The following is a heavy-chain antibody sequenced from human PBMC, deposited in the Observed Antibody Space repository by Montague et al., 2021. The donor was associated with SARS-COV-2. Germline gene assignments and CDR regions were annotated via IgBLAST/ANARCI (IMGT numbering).Heavy chain of an antibody. CDR1: GGSISSYY. CDR3: AREGSGGGYYYYGMDF. CDR2: IYYSGST. J-gene: IGHJ6*02. Sequence: SETLSLTCTVSGGSISSYYWSWIRQPPGKGLEWIGYIYYSGSTNYNPSLKSRVTISVDTSKNQFSLKLSSVTAADTAVYYCAREGSGGGYYYYGMDFWGQGTTVTVSS. V-gene: IGHV4-59*01. D-gene: IGHD3-10*01.